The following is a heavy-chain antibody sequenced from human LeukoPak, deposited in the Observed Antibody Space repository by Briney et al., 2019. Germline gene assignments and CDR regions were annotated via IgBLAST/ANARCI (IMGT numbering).Heavy chain of an antibody. V-gene: IGHV3-23*01. CDR2: ISDGSRDT. Sequence: GGSLRLSCATSGFTFSSFGMYWVRQAPGTGLEWVSTISDGSRDTHYAGSVKGRFTISRDDSQNIVYLQMDSLRAEDTALYYCTTRLANHFDSWGQRTQVTVSS. CDR3: TTRLANHFDS. CDR1: GFTFSSFG. J-gene: IGHJ4*02. D-gene: IGHD3-3*02.